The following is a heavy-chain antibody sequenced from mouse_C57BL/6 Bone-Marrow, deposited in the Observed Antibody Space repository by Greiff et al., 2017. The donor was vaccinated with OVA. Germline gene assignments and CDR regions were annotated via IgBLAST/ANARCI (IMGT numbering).Heavy chain of an antibody. CDR3: ARPDGYYEDYYAMDY. J-gene: IGHJ4*01. V-gene: IGHV2-2*01. Sequence: QVQLQQSGPGLVQPSQSLSITCTVSGFSLTSYGVHWVRQSPGKGLEWLGVIWSGGSTDYNAAFISRLSISKDNSKSQVFFKMNSLQADDTAIYYCARPDGYYEDYYAMDYWGQGTSVTVSS. D-gene: IGHD2-3*01. CDR1: GFSLTSYG. CDR2: IWSGGST.